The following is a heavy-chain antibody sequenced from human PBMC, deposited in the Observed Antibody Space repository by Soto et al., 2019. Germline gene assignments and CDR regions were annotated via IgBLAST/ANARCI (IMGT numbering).Heavy chain of an antibody. CDR3: AKGGRILYYYGMDV. CDR2: ISGSGGST. Sequence: GGSLRLSCAASGFTFSSYAMSWVRQAPGKGLEWVSAISGSGGSTYYADSVKGRFTISRDNSKNTLYLQMNSLRAEDTAVYYCAKGGRILYYYGMDVWGQGTTVTVSS. V-gene: IGHV3-23*01. J-gene: IGHJ6*02. D-gene: IGHD2-15*01. CDR1: GFTFSSYA.